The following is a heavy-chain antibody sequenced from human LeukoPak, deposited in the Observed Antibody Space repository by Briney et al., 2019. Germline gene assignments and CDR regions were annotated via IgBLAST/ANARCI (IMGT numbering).Heavy chain of an antibody. CDR3: ARHAPADYGDYVSLYNWFDP. J-gene: IGHJ5*02. CDR1: GSRFTSYW. D-gene: IGHD4-17*01. Sequence: GEPLQFSCQASGSRFTSYWSGWVRRLPGKGLEWIGLLYPGDSDTRYSPSFQGQVAISADKSISAAYLQWSSLKASDTAMYYCARHAPADYGDYVSLYNWFDPWGQGTLVTVSS. CDR2: LYPGDSDT. V-gene: IGHV5-51*01.